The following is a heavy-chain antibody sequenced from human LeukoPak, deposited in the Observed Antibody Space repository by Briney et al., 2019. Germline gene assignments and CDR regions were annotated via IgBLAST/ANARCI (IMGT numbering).Heavy chain of an antibody. V-gene: IGHV4-30-4*08. Sequence: SQTLSLTCTVSGGSISSGDYYWSWIRQPRGKGLEWIGYIYYSGSTYYNPSLKSRVTISVDSSKNQFSLKLSSVTAADTAVYYCARDRLRFVGGRGGNWFDPWGQGTLVTVSS. D-gene: IGHD3-3*01. CDR2: IYYSGST. CDR1: GGSISSGDYY. CDR3: ARDRLRFVGGRGGNWFDP. J-gene: IGHJ5*02.